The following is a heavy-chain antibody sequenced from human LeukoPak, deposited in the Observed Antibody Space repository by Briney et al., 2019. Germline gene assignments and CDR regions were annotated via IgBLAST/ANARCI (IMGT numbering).Heavy chain of an antibody. CDR1: GGTFSSYT. CDR2: IIPILGIA. CDR3: ARGSEWELKPRGDYFDY. V-gene: IGHV1-69*02. D-gene: IGHD1-26*01. J-gene: IGHJ4*02. Sequence: SVKVSCKASGGTFSSYTISWVRQAPGQGLEWMGRIIPILGIANYAQKFQGRVTITADKSTSTAYMELSSLRSEDTAVYYCARGSEWELKPRGDYFDYWGQGTLVTVSS.